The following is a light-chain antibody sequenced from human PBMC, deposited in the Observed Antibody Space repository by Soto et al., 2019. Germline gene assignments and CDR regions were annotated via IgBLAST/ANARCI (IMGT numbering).Light chain of an antibody. CDR1: NSNIGAGYD. J-gene: IGLJ1*01. CDR3: QSYGDSLSGYV. CDR2: GNS. Sequence: QSVLTQPPSVSGAPGQRVTISCTGSNSNIGAGYDVHWYQQLPGTAPKLLIYGNSNRPSGVPDRFSGSKSGTSASLTITGLQAEDEADYYCQSYGDSLSGYVVGTGTRSPS. V-gene: IGLV1-40*01.